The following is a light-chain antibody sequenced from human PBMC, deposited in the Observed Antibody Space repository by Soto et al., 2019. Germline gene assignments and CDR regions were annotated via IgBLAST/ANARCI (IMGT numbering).Light chain of an antibody. CDR3: QQLNSYPLG. J-gene: IGKJ4*01. V-gene: IGKV1-9*01. CDR2: AAS. Sequence: IQFTQSPSSLSASVGDRVTITCRASQGISSYLAWYQQKPGKAPKLLIYAASTLQSGVPSRFSGSGSGTDFTLTISSLQPEDFATYYCQQLNSYPLGFGGGTKVDIK. CDR1: QGISSY.